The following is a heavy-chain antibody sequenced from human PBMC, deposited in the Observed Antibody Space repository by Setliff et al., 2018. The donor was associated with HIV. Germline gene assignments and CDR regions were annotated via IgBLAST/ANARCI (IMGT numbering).Heavy chain of an antibody. J-gene: IGHJ4*02. V-gene: IGHV4-4*07. CDR3: AKTIGRYFDIFDN. D-gene: IGHD3-9*01. CDR2: FYTSGST. CDR1: GGSISSYY. Sequence: SETLSLTCTVSGGSISSYYWSWIRQPAGKGLEWIGRFYTSGSTNYNPSLKSRVTISVDTSKNQFSLKLRSVTAADTAVYYCAKTIGRYFDIFDNWGQGTLVTVSS.